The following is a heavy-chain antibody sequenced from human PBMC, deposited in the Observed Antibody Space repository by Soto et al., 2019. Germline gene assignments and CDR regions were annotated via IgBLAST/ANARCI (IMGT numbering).Heavy chain of an antibody. Sequence: SETLSLTCSFSGGSISSGGYYWSWIRQHPGKGLEWIGYIYYSGSTYYNPSLKSRVTISVDTSKNQFSLKLSSVTAADTAVYYCARDRGPYGDYYFQHWGQGTLVTVSS. CDR3: ARDRGPYGDYYFQH. CDR2: IYYSGST. CDR1: GGSISSGGYY. D-gene: IGHD4-17*01. J-gene: IGHJ1*01. V-gene: IGHV4-31*03.